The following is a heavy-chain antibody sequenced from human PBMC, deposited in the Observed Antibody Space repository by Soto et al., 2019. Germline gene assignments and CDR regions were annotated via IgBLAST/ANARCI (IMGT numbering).Heavy chain of an antibody. D-gene: IGHD2-8*01. CDR1: EFPFSNAW. Sequence: GGSLRLSCAASEFPFSNAWMTWVRQAPGKGLEWVGRIKSKTGGGTTDYAAPVKGRFTISRDDSKNTLYLQMNSLKTEDTAVYYCTTRQIVLMVYATDYWGQGTLVTVSS. V-gene: IGHV3-15*01. J-gene: IGHJ4*02. CDR2: IKSKTGGGTT. CDR3: TTRQIVLMVYATDY.